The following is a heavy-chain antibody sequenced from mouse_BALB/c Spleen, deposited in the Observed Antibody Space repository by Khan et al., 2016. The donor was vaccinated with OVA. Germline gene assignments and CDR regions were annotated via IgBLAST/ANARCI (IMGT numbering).Heavy chain of an antibody. CDR3: ESGNYYGYYFDY. V-gene: IGHV3-2*02. Sequence: EVELVESGPGLVKPSQSLSLTCTVTGYSITSGYAWNWIRQFPGNKLEWMGYISYSGGNSYNPSLKSRSSITRDTSKNQFFLQLNSVTTEDTATYYCESGNYYGYYFDYWGQGTTLTVSS. J-gene: IGHJ2*01. CDR2: ISYSGGN. D-gene: IGHD1-1*01. CDR1: GYSITSGYA.